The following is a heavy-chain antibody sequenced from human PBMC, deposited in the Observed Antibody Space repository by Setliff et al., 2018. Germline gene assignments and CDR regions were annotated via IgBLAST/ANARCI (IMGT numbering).Heavy chain of an antibody. CDR2: MSASGTST. CDR3: AKNPSRVYATRFDY. D-gene: IGHD2-8*01. J-gene: IGHJ4*02. Sequence: GGSLRLSCATSGFTFSSYAMSWVRQAPGKGLEWVSAMSASGTSTYRADSVKGRFTISGDNSKNTLYLQMNSLRAEDTAVYYCAKNPSRVYATRFDYWGQGTLVTVSS. CDR1: GFTFSSYA. V-gene: IGHV3-23*01.